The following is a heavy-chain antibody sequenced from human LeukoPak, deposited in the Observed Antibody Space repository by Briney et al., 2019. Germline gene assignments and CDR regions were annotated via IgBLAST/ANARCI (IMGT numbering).Heavy chain of an antibody. V-gene: IGHV1-69*04. D-gene: IGHD5-24*01. CDR2: IIPILGIA. J-gene: IGHJ3*02. CDR1: GYTFTSYD. Sequence: GASVKVSCKASGYTFTSYDINWVRQATGQGLEWMGRIIPILGIANYAQKFQGRVTITADKSTSTAYMELSSLRSEDTAVYYCARENGYNYGAFDIWGQGTMVTVSS. CDR3: ARENGYNYGAFDI.